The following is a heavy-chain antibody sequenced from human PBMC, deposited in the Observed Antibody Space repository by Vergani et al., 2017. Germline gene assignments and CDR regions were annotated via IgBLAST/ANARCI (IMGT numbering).Heavy chain of an antibody. J-gene: IGHJ4*02. CDR1: GGSISSYY. CDR2: IYTSGST. CDR3: ARSSEVVVFNY. Sequence: QVQLQQWGAGLLKPSETLSLTCAVYGGSISSYYWSWIRQPAGKGLEWIGRIYTSGSTNYNPSLKSRVTMSVDTSKNQFSLKLSSVTAADTAVYYCARSSEVVVFNYWGQGTLVTVSS. D-gene: IGHD2-15*01. V-gene: IGHV4-59*10.